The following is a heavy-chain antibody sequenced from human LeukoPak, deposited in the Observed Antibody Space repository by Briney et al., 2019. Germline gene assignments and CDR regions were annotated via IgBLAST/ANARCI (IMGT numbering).Heavy chain of an antibody. J-gene: IGHJ3*02. Sequence: ASVKVSCKASGYTFTSYYMHWVRQAPGQGLEWMGIINPSGGSTSYAQKFQGRVTMTRDMSTSTVYMELSSLRSEDTVVYYCARDSSSSYAFDIWGQGTMVTVSS. CDR1: GYTFTSYY. D-gene: IGHD6-6*01. CDR2: INPSGGST. CDR3: ARDSSSSYAFDI. V-gene: IGHV1-46*01.